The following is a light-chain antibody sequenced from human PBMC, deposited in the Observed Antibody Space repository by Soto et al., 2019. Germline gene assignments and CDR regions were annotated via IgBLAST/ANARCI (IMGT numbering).Light chain of an antibody. CDR2: SAS. V-gene: IGKV3D-15*01. J-gene: IGKJ3*01. CDR3: QQYNTWPFT. Sequence: EIVLTQSPATLSVSPGESATLSCRASQSVNIDLVWYQQKPGQAPKVLMFSASARETGIPARFSGGGSETECTLTISSLQPEDSAVYYCQQYNTWPFTFGPGTKVDIK. CDR1: QSVNID.